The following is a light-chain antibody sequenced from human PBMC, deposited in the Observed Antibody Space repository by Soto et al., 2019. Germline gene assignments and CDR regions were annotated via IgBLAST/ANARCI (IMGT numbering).Light chain of an antibody. CDR2: GAS. Sequence: EIVLTQSPGTLSLSPGERATLSCRASQSVSNNYLAWYQQKPGQAPRLLIFGASNRATGVPDRFSGSGSGTDFTLAISRPEPEDFAVYYCQQRSNWTFGQGTKVDIK. V-gene: IGKV3D-20*02. CDR1: QSVSNNY. CDR3: QQRSNWT. J-gene: IGKJ1*01.